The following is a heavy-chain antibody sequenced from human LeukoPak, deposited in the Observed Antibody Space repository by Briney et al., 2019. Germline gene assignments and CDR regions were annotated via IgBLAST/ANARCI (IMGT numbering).Heavy chain of an antibody. CDR2: IYNSGST. Sequence: SETLSLTCAVSGGSISSGSYSWSWIRQPPGKGLEWIGYIYNSGSTYYNPSLKSRVTISVDTSKNQFSLKLSSVTAADTAVYYCARSLADRGDYYYYYYMDVWGKGTTVTISS. CDR1: GGSISSGSYS. J-gene: IGHJ6*03. V-gene: IGHV4-30-2*03. D-gene: IGHD6-6*01. CDR3: ARSLADRGDYYYYYYMDV.